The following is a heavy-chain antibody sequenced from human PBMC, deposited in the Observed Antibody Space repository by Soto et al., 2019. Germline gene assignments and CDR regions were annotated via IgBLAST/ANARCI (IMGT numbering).Heavy chain of an antibody. J-gene: IGHJ6*02. V-gene: IGHV4-39*01. CDR1: SASISSSSYT. D-gene: IGHD2-2*01. CDR3: ARLHGYCISSSCHGHYAMDV. CDR2: IYYSGTT. Sequence: QLQLQESGPGLVKPSETLSLTCTVSSASISSSSYTWGWIRQPPGKGLEWIGSIYYSGTTYYNPFLNSRVTVSVDPPKNQFSLKVTSVTAADTAVYYCARLHGYCISSSCHGHYAMDVWGQGTTVTVSS.